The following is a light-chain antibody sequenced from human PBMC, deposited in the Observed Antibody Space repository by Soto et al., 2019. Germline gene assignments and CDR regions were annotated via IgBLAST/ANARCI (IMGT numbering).Light chain of an antibody. V-gene: IGKV3-20*01. CDR2: ASS. CDR3: QKYGGALWT. Sequence: EIVLTQSPGTLSLSPGERATLSCRPSQSISNTYLAWFQQKPGQAPRLLFYASSNRASGIPDRFSGSGSGTHFTLTISRLEPEDFAFYYCQKYGGALWTFGQGTRVEIK. CDR1: QSISNTY. J-gene: IGKJ1*01.